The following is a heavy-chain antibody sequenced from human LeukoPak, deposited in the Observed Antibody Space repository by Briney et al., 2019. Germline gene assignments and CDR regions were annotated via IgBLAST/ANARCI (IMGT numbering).Heavy chain of an antibody. J-gene: IGHJ6*02. D-gene: IGHD6-6*01. CDR3: ARGGVAARPIPLYYYYGMDV. CDR1: GFTVSSNY. Sequence: PGGSLRLSCAASGFTVSSNYMSWVRQAPGKGLEWVSVIYSGGSTYYAESVKGRFTISRDNSKNTLYLQMNSRRAEDTAVYYCARGGVAARPIPLYYYYGMDVWGQGTTVTVSS. CDR2: IYSGGST. V-gene: IGHV3-66*01.